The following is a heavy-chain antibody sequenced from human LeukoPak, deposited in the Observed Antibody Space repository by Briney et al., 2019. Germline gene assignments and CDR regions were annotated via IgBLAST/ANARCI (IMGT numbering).Heavy chain of an antibody. V-gene: IGHV1-24*01. CDR2: FDPEDGET. J-gene: IGHJ4*02. CDR1: GYTLTELS. CDR3: VAAETFYYDSSGYSLDY. Sequence: ASVKVSCKVSGYTLTELSMHWVRQPPGKGLEWMGGFDPEDGETIYAQKFQGRVTMTEDTSTDTAFMELISLRSEDTAVYYCVAAETFYYDSSGYSLDYWGQGTLVTVSS. D-gene: IGHD3-22*01.